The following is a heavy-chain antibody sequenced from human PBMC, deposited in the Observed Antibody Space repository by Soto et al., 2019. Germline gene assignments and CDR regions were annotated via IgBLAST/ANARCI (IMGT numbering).Heavy chain of an antibody. Sequence: QVQLVESGGGVVQPGRSLRLSCAASGFTFSTYDMHWVRQAPGKGLEWVALISSDGNNKYYANSVKGRFTISRHNSKNTLDLQMNSRRVEDTAVYYCAKDGCSPTSCSTIYYYYDMDVLGQGTTVTVSS. CDR1: GFTFSTYD. CDR2: ISSDGNNK. D-gene: IGHD2-2*01. V-gene: IGHV3-30*18. CDR3: AKDGCSPTSCSTIYYYYDMDV. J-gene: IGHJ6*02.